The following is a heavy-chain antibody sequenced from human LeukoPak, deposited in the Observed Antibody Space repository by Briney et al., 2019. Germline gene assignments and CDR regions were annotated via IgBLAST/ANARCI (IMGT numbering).Heavy chain of an antibody. CDR2: IYYSGRT. CDR3: ARDWVGIVATIRRGFDP. J-gene: IGHJ5*02. V-gene: IGHV4-59*12. D-gene: IGHD5-12*01. Sequence: PSETLSLTCSVSGGSISSYYWSWIRQPPGKGLEWIGYIYYSGRTSYNPSLKSRVTISVDTSKNQFSLKLSSVTAADTAVYYCARDWVGIVATIRRGFDPWGQGTLVTVSS. CDR1: GGSISSYY.